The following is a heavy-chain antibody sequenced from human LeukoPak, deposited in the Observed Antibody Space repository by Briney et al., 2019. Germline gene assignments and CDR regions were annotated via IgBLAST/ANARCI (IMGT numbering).Heavy chain of an antibody. J-gene: IGHJ4*02. CDR2: IYHSGST. V-gene: IGHV4-38-2*02. D-gene: IGHD3-22*01. CDR3: ARDFTITMIVHRD. Sequence: SETLSLTCTVSGYSISSGYYWGWIRQPPGKGLEWIGSIYHSGSTYYNPSLKSRVTISVDTSKNQFSLKLSSVTAADTAVYYCARDFTITMIVHRDWGQGTLVTVSS. CDR1: GYSISSGYY.